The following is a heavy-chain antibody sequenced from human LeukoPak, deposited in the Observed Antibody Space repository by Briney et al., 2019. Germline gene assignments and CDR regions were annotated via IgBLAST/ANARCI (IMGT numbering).Heavy chain of an antibody. CDR2: IGTAGDT. D-gene: IGHD6-13*01. Sequence: GGSLRLSCAASGFTFSSYDMHWVRQATGKGLEWVSAIGTAGDTYYPGSVKGRFTISRENARNSLYLQMNSLRAGDTAVYYCARGSIAAAPYYYYGMDVWGQGTTVTVSS. CDR3: ARGSIAAAPYYYYGMDV. V-gene: IGHV3-13*01. J-gene: IGHJ6*02. CDR1: GFTFSSYD.